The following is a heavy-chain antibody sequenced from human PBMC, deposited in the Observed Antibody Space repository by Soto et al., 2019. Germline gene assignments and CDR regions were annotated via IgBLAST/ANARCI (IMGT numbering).Heavy chain of an antibody. J-gene: IGHJ6*02. CDR2: ISYDGNYK. D-gene: IGHD3-10*01. CDR1: GFTFSNYG. V-gene: IGHV3-30*18. Sequence: QVPLVESGGGVVPPGRSLRLSCAASGFTFSNYGVHWVRQAPGSGLEWVAPISYDGNYKYYADAVKGRFTISRDNSKNTLYLKMTSLRSEDTAVYYCAKDLRVRDGLDVWCQGTTITISS. CDR3: AKDLRVRDGLDV.